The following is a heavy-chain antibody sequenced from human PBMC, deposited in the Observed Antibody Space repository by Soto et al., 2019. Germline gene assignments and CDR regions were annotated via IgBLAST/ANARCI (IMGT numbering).Heavy chain of an antibody. CDR1: GYTFTSYG. Sequence: QVQLVQSGAEVKKPGASVKVSCKASGYTFTSYGISWVRQAPGQGLERMGWISAYNGNTNYAQKLQGRFTMTSDTTTRTACMELRSLRSDDTAGYFCSRYLVVVPAATTYYQYGMDVWGQGTTVTVSS. CDR2: ISAYNGNT. V-gene: IGHV1-18*01. J-gene: IGHJ6*02. D-gene: IGHD2-2*01. CDR3: SRYLVVVPAATTYYQYGMDV.